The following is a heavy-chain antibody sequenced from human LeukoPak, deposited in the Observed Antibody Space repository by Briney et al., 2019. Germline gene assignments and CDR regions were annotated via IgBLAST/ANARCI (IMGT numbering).Heavy chain of an antibody. CDR2: IYYSGST. CDR3: ARAVTGWSGYYTRGNINWFDP. J-gene: IGHJ5*02. D-gene: IGHD3-3*01. V-gene: IGHV4-61*08. Sequence: SETLSLTCAVSGGSISSGGYSWSWIRQPPGKGLEWIGYIYYSGSTNYNPSLKSRVTISVDTSKNQFSLKLSSVTAADTAVYYCARAVTGWSGYYTRGNINWFDPWGQGTLVTVSS. CDR1: GGSISSGGYS.